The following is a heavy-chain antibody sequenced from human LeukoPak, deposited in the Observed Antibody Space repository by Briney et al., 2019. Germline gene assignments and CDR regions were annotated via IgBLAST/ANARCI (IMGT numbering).Heavy chain of an antibody. D-gene: IGHD2-2*01. V-gene: IGHV3-43D*03. CDR3: TRGYSTVSIYAFDI. J-gene: IGHJ3*02. CDR1: GFTFDDYA. Sequence: GGSLRLSCAASGFTFDDYAMHWVRQAPGKGLEWVSLISWDGGSTYYADSVKGRFTISRDNAKNSLYLQMNSLKTEDTALYHCTRGYSTVSIYAFDIWGQGTMVTVSS. CDR2: ISWDGGST.